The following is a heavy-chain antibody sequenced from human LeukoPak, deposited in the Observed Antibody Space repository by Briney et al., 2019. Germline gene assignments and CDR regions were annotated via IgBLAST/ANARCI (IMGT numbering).Heavy chain of an antibody. D-gene: IGHD3-10*01. CDR1: GGSINNYY. Sequence: PSETLSLTCTVSGGSINNYYWSWIRQPAGKGLEWIGRIYTSGTAKYNPSLKSRVTISVDTSKNQFSLKLSSVTAADTAVYYCARGVLRGVRSDSYYYYYGMDVWGQGTTVTVSS. CDR2: IYTSGTA. J-gene: IGHJ6*02. CDR3: ARGVLRGVRSDSYYYYYGMDV. V-gene: IGHV4-4*07.